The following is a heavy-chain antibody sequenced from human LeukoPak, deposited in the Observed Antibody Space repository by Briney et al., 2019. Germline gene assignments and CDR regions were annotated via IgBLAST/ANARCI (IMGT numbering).Heavy chain of an antibody. J-gene: IGHJ4*02. CDR1: GYTFTGYY. D-gene: IGHD6-13*01. V-gene: IGHV1-2*02. Sequence: ASVKVSCKASGYTFTGYYMHWVRQAPGQGLEWMGWINPNSGGTNYAQKFQGRVTITRNTSISTAYMELSSLRSEDTAVYYCARGRAAAGQYYFDYWGQGTLVTVSS. CDR3: ARGRAAAGQYYFDY. CDR2: INPNSGGT.